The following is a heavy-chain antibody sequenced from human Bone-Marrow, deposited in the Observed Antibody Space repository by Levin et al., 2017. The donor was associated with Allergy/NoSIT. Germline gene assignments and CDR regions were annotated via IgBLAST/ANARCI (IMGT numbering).Heavy chain of an antibody. CDR3: ARASFKDFWDGFYHGGSFDF. D-gene: IGHD3-3*01. CDR2: LYGPDDQ. Sequence: SGPTLVKPTQTLTVTCAFSGFSLSSSKMGIVWIRQPPGKALEWLALLYGPDDQRYSPSLRDRLTIAKDPSKNQVVLTLTNLKPADAGTYFCARASFKDFWDGFYHGGSFDFWGQGSPVTVSS. CDR1: GFSLSSSKMG. J-gene: IGHJ4*02. V-gene: IGHV2-5*01.